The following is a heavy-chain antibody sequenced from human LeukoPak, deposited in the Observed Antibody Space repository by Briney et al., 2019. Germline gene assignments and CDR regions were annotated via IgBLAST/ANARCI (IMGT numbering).Heavy chain of an antibody. Sequence: PGGSLILSCAASGFTFSNYWMSWVRQAPGKGLEWVANIKQDGIDKYYVDSVMGRFTISRDNAKNSLYLQMNSLRAEDTAVYYCASFAGYWGQGTLVTVSS. V-gene: IGHV3-7*02. CDR2: IKQDGIDK. CDR3: ASFAGY. CDR1: GFTFSNYW. J-gene: IGHJ4*02. D-gene: IGHD2-21*01.